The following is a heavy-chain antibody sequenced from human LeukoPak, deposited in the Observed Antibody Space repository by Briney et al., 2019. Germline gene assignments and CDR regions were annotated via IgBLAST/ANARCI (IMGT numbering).Heavy chain of an antibody. CDR3: ARSGTTGTYNWFDP. CDR2: IYHSGRT. V-gene: IGHV4-38-2*01. J-gene: IGHJ5*02. CDR1: GYSISTGYY. D-gene: IGHD1-1*01. Sequence: PSETLSLTYAVSGYSISTGYYWGWIRQPPGKGLEWIGSIYHSGRTYYNPSLKSRVTISVGTSENQFSLKLNSVAAADTAMYYCARSGTTGTYNWFDPWGQGTLVSVSS.